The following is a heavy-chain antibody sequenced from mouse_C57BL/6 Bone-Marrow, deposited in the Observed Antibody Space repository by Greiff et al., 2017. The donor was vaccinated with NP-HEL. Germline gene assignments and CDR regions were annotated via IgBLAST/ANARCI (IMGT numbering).Heavy chain of an antibody. D-gene: IGHD1-1*01. J-gene: IGHJ1*03. V-gene: IGHV1-26*01. CDR3: ARYYYGSSPRNFDV. CDR2: INPNNGGT. Sequence: VQLQQSGPELVKPGASVKISCKASGYTFTDYYMNWVKQSHGKSLEWIGDINPNNGGTSYNQKFKGKATLTVDKSSSTAYMELRSLTSEDSAVYYCARYYYGSSPRNFDVWGTGTTVTVSS. CDR1: GYTFTDYY.